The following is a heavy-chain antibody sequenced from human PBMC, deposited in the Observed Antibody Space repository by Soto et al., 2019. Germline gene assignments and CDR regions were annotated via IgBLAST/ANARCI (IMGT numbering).Heavy chain of an antibody. Sequence: GGSLRLSCAASGFTFDDYAMYWVRQVLGKGLEWVSSISWNSGNIGYADSVKGRFTTSRDNAENSLYLQMNSLRPEDTALYYCAKGGRQWLVTSDFNYWGQGALVTVSS. J-gene: IGHJ4*02. D-gene: IGHD6-19*01. V-gene: IGHV3-9*01. CDR1: GFTFDDYA. CDR3: AKGGRQWLVTSDFNY. CDR2: ISWNSGNI.